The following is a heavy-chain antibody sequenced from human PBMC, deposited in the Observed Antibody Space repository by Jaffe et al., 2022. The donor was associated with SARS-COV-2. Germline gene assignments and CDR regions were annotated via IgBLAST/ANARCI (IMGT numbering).Heavy chain of an antibody. Sequence: EVQLVESGGGLVQPGRSLRLSCAASGFTFDDYAMHWVRQAPGKGLEWVSGISWNSGSIGYADSVKGRFTISRDNAKNSLYLQMNSLRAEDTALYYCAKDISQPGPEGFGSGYDYWGQGTLVTVSS. D-gene: IGHD3-3*01. CDR3: AKDISQPGPEGFGSGYDY. J-gene: IGHJ4*02. V-gene: IGHV3-9*01. CDR2: ISWNSGSI. CDR1: GFTFDDYA.